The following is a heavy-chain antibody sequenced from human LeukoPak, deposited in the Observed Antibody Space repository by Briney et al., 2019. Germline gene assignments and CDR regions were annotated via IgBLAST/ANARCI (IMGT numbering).Heavy chain of an antibody. D-gene: IGHD6-19*01. V-gene: IGHV4-34*01. Sequence: SETLSLTCAVYGGSFSGYYWSWIRQPPGKGLEWIGEISHSGSTNYNPSLKSRVTISVDTSKNQFSLKLSSVTAADTAVYYCASSKVWQWPVDYWGQGTLVTVSS. CDR3: ASSKVWQWPVDY. J-gene: IGHJ4*02. CDR1: GGSFSGYY. CDR2: ISHSGST.